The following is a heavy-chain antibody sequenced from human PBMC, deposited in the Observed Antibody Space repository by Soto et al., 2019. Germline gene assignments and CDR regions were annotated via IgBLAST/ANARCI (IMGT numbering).Heavy chain of an antibody. CDR1: GGSISSYY. D-gene: IGHD3-10*01. J-gene: IGHJ5*02. Sequence: SETLSLTCTVSGGSISSYYWSWIRQPPGKGLEWIGYIYYSGSTNYNPSLKSRVTISVDNAKNSLYLQMNSLRAEDTAVYYCARGGNWFDPWGQGTLVTVSS. V-gene: IGHV4-59*12. CDR2: IYYSGST. CDR3: ARGGNWFDP.